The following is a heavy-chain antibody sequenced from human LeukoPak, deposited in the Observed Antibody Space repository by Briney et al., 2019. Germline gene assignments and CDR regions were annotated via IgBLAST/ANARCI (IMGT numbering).Heavy chain of an antibody. J-gene: IGHJ4*02. CDR3: ARDSLVWGTTLIAAAGASQEFDY. Sequence: ASVKVSCKASGYTFTSYDINWVRQAPGQGLEWMGWINPNSGGTNYAQKFQGRVTMTRDTSISTAYMELSRLRSDDTAVYYCARDSLVWGTTLIAAAGASQEFDYWGQGTLVTVSS. CDR2: INPNSGGT. D-gene: IGHD6-13*01. CDR1: GYTFTSYD. V-gene: IGHV1-2*02.